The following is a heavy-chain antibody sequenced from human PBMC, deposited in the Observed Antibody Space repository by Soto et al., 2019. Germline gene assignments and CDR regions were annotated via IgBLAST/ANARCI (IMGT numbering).Heavy chain of an antibody. J-gene: IGHJ4*02. V-gene: IGHV3-30-3*01. CDR1: GFTFSSYA. Sequence: PGGSLRLSCAASGFTFSSYAMHWVRQAPGKGLEWVAVISYDGSNKYYADSVKGRFTISRDNSKNTLYLQMNSLRAEDTAVYYCARTKFRDSSGYYWGYYFDYWGQGTLVTVSS. CDR2: ISYDGSNK. CDR3: ARTKFRDSSGYYWGYYFDY. D-gene: IGHD3-22*01.